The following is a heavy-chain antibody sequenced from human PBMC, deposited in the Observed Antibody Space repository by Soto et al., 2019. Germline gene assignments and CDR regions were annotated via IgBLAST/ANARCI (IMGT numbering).Heavy chain of an antibody. CDR2: ISWNSGSI. CDR1: GFTFDDYA. D-gene: IGHD3-10*01. J-gene: IGHJ4*02. Sequence: GGSLRLSCAASGFTFDDYAMHWVRQAPGKGLEWVSGISWNSGSIGYADSVKGRFTISRDNAKNSLYLQMNSLRAEDTALYYCAKEFGPGGFWFGEPLDYWGQGTLVTVSS. CDR3: AKEFGPGGFWFGEPLDY. V-gene: IGHV3-9*01.